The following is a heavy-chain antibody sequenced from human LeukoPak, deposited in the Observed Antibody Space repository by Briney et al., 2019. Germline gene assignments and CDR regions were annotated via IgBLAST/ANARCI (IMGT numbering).Heavy chain of an antibody. CDR2: IYTSGST. V-gene: IGHV4-4*07. D-gene: IGHD2-21*02. Sequence: SETLSLTCTVSGGFISCYYWSWIRQPAGKGLEWIGRIYTSGSTNYNPSLKSRVTMSVDTSKNQFSLKLSSVTAADTAVYYCASIVVVTAADPSDAFDIWGQGTMVTVSS. CDR3: ASIVVVTAADPSDAFDI. CDR1: GGFISCYY. J-gene: IGHJ3*02.